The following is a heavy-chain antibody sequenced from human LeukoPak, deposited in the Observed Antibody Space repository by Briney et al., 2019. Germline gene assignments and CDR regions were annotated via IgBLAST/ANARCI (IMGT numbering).Heavy chain of an antibody. CDR1: GYTFFRKG. Sequence: SSVKVSRKGCGYTFFRKGLSGVGPGPGRGGAWMEWISPYKGETKYPPEFHGRATVTTATSTRTAYMELRSLRSDDTALYYCANLRGGIYSSRDSFDIWGQGTMVTVSS. V-gene: IGHV1-18*01. CDR3: ANLRGGIYSSRDSFDI. J-gene: IGHJ3*02. D-gene: IGHD3-16*01. CDR2: ISPYKGET.